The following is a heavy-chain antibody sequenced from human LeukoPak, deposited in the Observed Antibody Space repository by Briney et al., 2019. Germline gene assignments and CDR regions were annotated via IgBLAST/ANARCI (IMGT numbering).Heavy chain of an antibody. D-gene: IGHD3-10*01. Sequence: GGSLRLSCAASGFTFSTHWMYWVRHAPGKELVWVSRISGDGSSTSYADSVKGRFTISRDNAKDTLYLQMTSLRVEDTAVYSCASLLTPYHGSGGGGMDVWGQGTTVTVSS. CDR3: ASLLTPYHGSGGGGMDV. CDR2: ISGDGSST. J-gene: IGHJ6*02. CDR1: GFTFSTHW. V-gene: IGHV3-74*01.